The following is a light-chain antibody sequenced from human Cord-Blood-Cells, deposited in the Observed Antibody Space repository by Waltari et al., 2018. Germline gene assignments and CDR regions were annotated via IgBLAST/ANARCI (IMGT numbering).Light chain of an antibody. J-gene: IGLJ3*02. CDR2: DVS. CDR3: SSYTSSSTLV. CDR1: SSDVGCYNY. V-gene: IGLV2-14*01. Sequence: QSALTQPASVSGSPGQSITISCTGTSSDVGCYNYVCLYQQHPSKAPKLMIYDVSNRPSGVSHRFSGSTSETTVSLTFSGRQAEAESDYYCSSYTSSSTLVFGGGTKLTVL.